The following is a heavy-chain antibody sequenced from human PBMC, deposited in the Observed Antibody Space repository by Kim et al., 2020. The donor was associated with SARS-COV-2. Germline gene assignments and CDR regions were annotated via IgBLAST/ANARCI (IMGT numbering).Heavy chain of an antibody. D-gene: IGHD6-13*01. CDR3: ASSIAAAGLDYYYGMDV. V-gene: IGHV4-39*07. Sequence: LKSRVTISVDTSKNPFSLKLSSVTAADTAVYYCASSIAAAGLDYYYGMDVWGQGTTVTVSS. J-gene: IGHJ6*02.